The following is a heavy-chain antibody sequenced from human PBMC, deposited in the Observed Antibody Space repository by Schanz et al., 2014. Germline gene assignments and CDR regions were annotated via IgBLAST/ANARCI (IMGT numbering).Heavy chain of an antibody. CDR2: ILDDGSSE. Sequence: QVQLVESGGGMVQPGTSLRLSCAASGFTFSSYAMHWVRQGPDKGLEWVAAILDDGSSEYYADSVKGRFTISRDNSKNTPELQMDRPRAADTAVDYRAKDRWPYSAYKGNHLFDSWGQGILVTVSS. CDR1: GFTFSSYA. V-gene: IGHV3-30-3*01. D-gene: IGHD5-12*01. CDR3: AKDRWPYSAYKGNHLFDS. J-gene: IGHJ4*02.